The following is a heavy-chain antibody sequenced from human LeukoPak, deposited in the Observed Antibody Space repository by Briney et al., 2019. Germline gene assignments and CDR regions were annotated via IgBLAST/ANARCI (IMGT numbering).Heavy chain of an antibody. Sequence: PSETLSLTCTVSGGSISSSSYYWGWIRQPPGKGLEWIGRIYTSGSTNYNPSLKSRVTISVDTSKNQFSLKLSSVTAADTAVYYCASQDYYYYCMDVWGKGTTVTVSS. CDR1: GGSISSSSYY. CDR3: ASQDYYYYCMDV. J-gene: IGHJ6*03. V-gene: IGHV4-39*07. CDR2: IYTSGST.